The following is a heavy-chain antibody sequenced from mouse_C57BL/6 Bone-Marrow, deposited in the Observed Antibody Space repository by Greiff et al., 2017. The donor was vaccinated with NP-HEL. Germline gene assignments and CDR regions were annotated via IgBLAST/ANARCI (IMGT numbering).Heavy chain of an antibody. J-gene: IGHJ3*01. V-gene: IGHV1-55*01. D-gene: IGHD1-1*01. CDR3: ARALHYDGSSWFAY. CDR2: IYPGSGST. Sequence: QVQLQQPGAELVKPGASVKMSCKASGYTFTSYWITWVKQRPGQGLEWIGDIYPGSGSTNYNEKFKSKATLTVDTSSSTAYMQLSSLTSEDSAVYYCARALHYDGSSWFAYWGQGTLVTVSA. CDR1: GYTFTSYW.